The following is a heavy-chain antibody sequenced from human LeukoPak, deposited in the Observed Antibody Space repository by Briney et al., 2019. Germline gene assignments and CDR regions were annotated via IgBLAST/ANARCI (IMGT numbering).Heavy chain of an antibody. D-gene: IGHD3-10*01. Sequence: SETLSLTCSVSGGSISDSYWSWIRQPPGKGLEWIGYIYYSGSTNYNPSLKSRVTISVDTSKNQFSLKLSPVTAADTAVYYCARTRTYYYGSGSRGPTDYWGQGTLVTVSS. V-gene: IGHV4-59*12. J-gene: IGHJ4*02. CDR2: IYYSGST. CDR1: GGSISDSY. CDR3: ARTRTYYYGSGSRGPTDY.